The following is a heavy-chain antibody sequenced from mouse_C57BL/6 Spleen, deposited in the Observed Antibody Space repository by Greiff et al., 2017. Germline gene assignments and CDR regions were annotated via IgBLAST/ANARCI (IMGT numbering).Heavy chain of an antibody. V-gene: IGHV1-61*01. CDR3: ARKALPYAMDY. CDR1: GYTFTSYW. J-gene: IGHJ4*01. Sequence: VQLQQSGAELVRPGSSVKLSCKASGYTFTSYWMDWVKQRPGQGLEWIGNIYPSDSETHYNQKFKDKATLTVDKSSSTAYMQLSSLTSEDSAVYYCARKALPYAMDYWGQGTSVTVSS. CDR2: IYPSDSET.